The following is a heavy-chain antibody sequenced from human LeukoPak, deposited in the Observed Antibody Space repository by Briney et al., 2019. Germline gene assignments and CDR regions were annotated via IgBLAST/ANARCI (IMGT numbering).Heavy chain of an antibody. V-gene: IGHV3-9*01. CDR1: GFTFDDYA. Sequence: GGSLRLSCAASGFTFDDYAMHWVRQAPGKGLEWVSGTNWNGASVGYADSVKGRFTISRDNAKNSLYLQLNSLRAEDTAFYFCAKDIGPHLPPASLALAYWGQGALVTVSS. CDR2: TNWNGASV. J-gene: IGHJ4*02. CDR3: AKDIGPHLPPASLALAY. D-gene: IGHD2-2*01.